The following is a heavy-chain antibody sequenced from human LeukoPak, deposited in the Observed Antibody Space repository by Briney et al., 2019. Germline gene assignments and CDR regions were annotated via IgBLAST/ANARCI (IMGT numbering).Heavy chain of an antibody. J-gene: IGHJ4*02. CDR2: ISSDGSIT. V-gene: IGHV3-74*01. D-gene: IGHD3-10*01. Sequence: GGSLRLSSAASGFTFSNYWIHWVRQAPGKGLVWVSRISSDGSITNYADSVKGRFTISRDNAKNTLYLQMNSLRAEDTAVYYCARDRGPRTGSMVREAYDNWGQGTLVTVSS. CDR3: ARDRGPRTGSMVREAYDN. CDR1: GFTFSNYW.